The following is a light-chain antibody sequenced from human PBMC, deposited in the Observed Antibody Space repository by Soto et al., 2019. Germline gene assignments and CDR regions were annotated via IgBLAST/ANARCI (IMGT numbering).Light chain of an antibody. CDR1: QSVSSSF. CDR2: GAS. Sequence: ELVWTQSPGILSLSPGSRVPITCRSSQSVSSSFLAWYRHKRGQAPRLLIYGASSRASDIPDRFSGSGSGTDFTLTSSRLEPEDFAVYYCQQYGSSPWTFGQGTKVDIK. J-gene: IGKJ1*01. V-gene: IGKV3-20*01. CDR3: QQYGSSPWT.